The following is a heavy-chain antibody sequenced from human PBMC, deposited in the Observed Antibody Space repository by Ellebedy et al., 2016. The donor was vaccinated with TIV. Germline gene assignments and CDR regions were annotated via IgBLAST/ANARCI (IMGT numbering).Heavy chain of an antibody. CDR1: GFTFSSYS. D-gene: IGHD3-3*01. CDR2: ISSSSSYI. CDR3: ARSARLDYDFWSGTSDY. J-gene: IGHJ4*02. V-gene: IGHV3-21*01. Sequence: GGSLRLXXAASGFTFSSYSMNWVRQAPGKGLEWVSSISSSSSYIYYADSVKGRFTISRDNAKNSLYLQMNSLRAEDTAVYYCARSARLDYDFWSGTSDYWGQGTLVTVSS.